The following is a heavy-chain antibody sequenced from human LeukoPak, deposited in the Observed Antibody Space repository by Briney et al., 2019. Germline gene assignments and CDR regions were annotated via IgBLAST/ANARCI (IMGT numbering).Heavy chain of an antibody. CDR1: GGSFSPYY. CDR3: ARGGFYCGGDCYVDY. V-gene: IGHV4-34*01. CDR2: INHSGST. D-gene: IGHD2-21*02. Sequence: SETLSLTCAVYGGSFSPYYWSWIRQPPGKGLEWIGEINHSGSTNYNPSLKSRVTISVDTSKNQFSLRLSSVTAADTAVYYCARGGFYCGGDCYVDYWGQGTLATVSS. J-gene: IGHJ4*02.